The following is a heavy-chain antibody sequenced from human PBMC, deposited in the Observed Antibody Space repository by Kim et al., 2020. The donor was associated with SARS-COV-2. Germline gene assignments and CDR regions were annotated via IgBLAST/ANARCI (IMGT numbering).Heavy chain of an antibody. CDR2: ISGSGGST. CDR3: AKGGTGSGDFDY. V-gene: IGHV3-23*01. D-gene: IGHD3-10*01. J-gene: IGHJ4*02. Sequence: GGSLRLSCAASGFTFSSYAMSWVRQAPGKGLDWVSAISGSGGSTYYADSVKGRFTISRDNSKNTLYLQMNSLRAEDTAVYYCAKGGTGSGDFDYWGQGTLVTVSS. CDR1: GFTFSSYA.